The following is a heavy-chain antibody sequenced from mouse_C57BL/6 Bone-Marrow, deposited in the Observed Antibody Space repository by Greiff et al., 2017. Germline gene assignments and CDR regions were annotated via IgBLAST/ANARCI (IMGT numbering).Heavy chain of an antibody. CDR3: ACYYGSSYWYFDV. V-gene: IGHV1-72*01. Sequence: VQLQQSGAELVKPGASVKLSCKASGYTFTSYWMHWVKQRPGRGLEWIGRIDPNSGGTKYNEKFKSKATLTVDKPSSTAYMQLSSLTSEDSAVYYCACYYGSSYWYFDVWGTGTTVTVSS. CDR1: GYTFTSYW. J-gene: IGHJ1*03. CDR2: IDPNSGGT. D-gene: IGHD1-1*01.